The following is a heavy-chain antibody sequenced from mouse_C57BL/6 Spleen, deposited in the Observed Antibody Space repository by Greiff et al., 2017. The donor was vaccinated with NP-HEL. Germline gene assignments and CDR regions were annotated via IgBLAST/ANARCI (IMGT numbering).Heavy chain of an antibody. Sequence: QVQLQQSGPGLVAPSQSLSITCTVSGFSLTSYGVDWVRQSPGKGLEWLGVIWGVGSTNYNSALKSRLSISKDNSKSQVCLKMNSLQTDDTDMDYGAIARSSGYMDYWGQGTSGTVSS. J-gene: IGHJ4*01. V-gene: IGHV2-6*01. CDR3: AIARSSGYMDY. CDR2: IWGVGST. D-gene: IGHD3-2*02. CDR1: GFSLTSYG.